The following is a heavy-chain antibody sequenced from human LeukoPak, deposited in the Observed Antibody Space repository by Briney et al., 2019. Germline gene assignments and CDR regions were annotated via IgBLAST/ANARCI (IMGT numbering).Heavy chain of an antibody. CDR3: ARDHPLKGCSGGSCYPDY. Sequence: PGGSLRLSCAASGFTFSSYGMHWVRQAPGKGLEWVAVIWYDGSNKYYADSVKGRFTISRDNSKNTLYLQMNSLRAEDTAVYYCARDHPLKGCSGGSCYPDYWGQGTLVTVSS. CDR1: GFTFSSYG. V-gene: IGHV3-33*01. J-gene: IGHJ4*02. CDR2: IWYDGSNK. D-gene: IGHD2-15*01.